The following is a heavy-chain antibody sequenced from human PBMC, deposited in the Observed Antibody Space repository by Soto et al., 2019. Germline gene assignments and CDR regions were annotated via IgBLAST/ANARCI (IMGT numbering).Heavy chain of an antibody. CDR3: TRVRIVVVVAATNYFDY. CDR1: GFTFGDYA. V-gene: IGHV3-49*03. D-gene: IGHD2-15*01. Sequence: GGSLRLSCTASGFTFGDYAMSWFRQAPGKGLEWVGFIRSKAYGGTTEYAASVKGRFTISRDDSKSIAYLQMNSLKTEDTAVYYCTRVRIVVVVAATNYFDYWGQGTLVTVS. CDR2: IRSKAYGGTT. J-gene: IGHJ4*02.